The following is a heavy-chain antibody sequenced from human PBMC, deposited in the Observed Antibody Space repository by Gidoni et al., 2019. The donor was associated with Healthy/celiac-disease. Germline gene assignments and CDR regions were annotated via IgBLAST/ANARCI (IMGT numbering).Heavy chain of an antibody. D-gene: IGHD6-19*01. Sequence: QVQLQQWGAGLLKPSETLSPTCAVYGGSFSGYYWSWIRQPPGKGLEWIGEINHSGSTNYNPSLKSRVTISVDTSKNQFSLKLSSVTAADTAVYYCARGRAVADFDYWGQGTLVTVSS. CDR2: INHSGST. V-gene: IGHV4-34*01. J-gene: IGHJ4*02. CDR1: GGSFSGYY. CDR3: ARGRAVADFDY.